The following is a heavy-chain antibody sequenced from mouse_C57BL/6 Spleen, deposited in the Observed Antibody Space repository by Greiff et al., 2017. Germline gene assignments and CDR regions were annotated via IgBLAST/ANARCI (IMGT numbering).Heavy chain of an antibody. V-gene: IGHV5-4*01. CDR1: GFTFSSYA. CDR2: ISDGGSYT. D-gene: IGHD4-1*01. CDR3: ARDRWEGYFDV. J-gene: IGHJ1*03. Sequence: EVKVVESGGGLVKPGGSLKLSCAASGFTFSSYAMSWVRQTPEKRLEWVATISDGGSYTYYPDNVKGRFTISRDKAKNNLYLQMSHLKSEDTAMYYCARDRWEGYFDVWGTGTTVTVSS.